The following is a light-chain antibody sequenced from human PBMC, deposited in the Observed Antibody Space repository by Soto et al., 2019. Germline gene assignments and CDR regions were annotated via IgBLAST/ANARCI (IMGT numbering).Light chain of an antibody. Sequence: DIQMTQSPSSLSASVGDRVTITCRASQSIRSYLNWYQQKPGKAPKLLIYAASSLQSGVPSRFSGSGSGTDFTLTISCLQPEDFATYYCPQSYSTPITCGQGTRLEIK. J-gene: IGKJ5*01. CDR2: AAS. V-gene: IGKV1-39*01. CDR3: PQSYSTPIT. CDR1: QSIRSY.